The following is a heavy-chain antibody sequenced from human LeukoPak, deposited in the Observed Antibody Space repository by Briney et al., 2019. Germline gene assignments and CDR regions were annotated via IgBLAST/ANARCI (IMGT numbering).Heavy chain of an antibody. J-gene: IGHJ4*02. Sequence: PGGSLRLSCAASGFTFSGSAMHWVRQASGKGLEWVGRIRSKANSYATPYAASVKGRFTISRDDSKNTAYLQMNSLKTEDTAVYYCTTRSYSSQFDYWGQGTLVTVSS. CDR3: TTRSYSSQFDY. V-gene: IGHV3-73*01. CDR2: IRSKANSYAT. D-gene: IGHD6-13*01. CDR1: GFTFSGSA.